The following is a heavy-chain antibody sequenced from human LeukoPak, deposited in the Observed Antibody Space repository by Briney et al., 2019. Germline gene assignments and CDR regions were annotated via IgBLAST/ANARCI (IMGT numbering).Heavy chain of an antibody. D-gene: IGHD1-26*01. J-gene: IGHJ4*02. CDR1: GFTFSSYA. CDR3: VREGKVGATFYLDY. V-gene: IGHV3-30-3*01. Sequence: PGGSLRLSCAASGFTFSSYAMHGVRQAPGKGLEWVVVISYDGSNKYYADSVKGRFTTSRDNSNNTLYVQMNSLRAEDTAVYCSVREGKVGATFYLDYWGQGPRVTVS. CDR2: ISYDGSNK.